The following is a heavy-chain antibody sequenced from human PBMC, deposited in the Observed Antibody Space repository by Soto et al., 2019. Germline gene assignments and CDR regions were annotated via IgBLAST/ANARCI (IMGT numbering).Heavy chain of an antibody. V-gene: IGHV3-74*01. J-gene: IGHJ6*02. Sequence: GGSLRLSCAASGFTFSSYWMHWVRQAPGKGLVWVSRINSDGSSTSYADSVKGRFTISRDNAKNTLYLQMNSLRAEDTAVYYCARGEDSSSWYLYYYYGMDVWGQGTTVTVSS. D-gene: IGHD6-13*01. CDR2: INSDGSST. CDR3: ARGEDSSSWYLYYYYGMDV. CDR1: GFTFSSYW.